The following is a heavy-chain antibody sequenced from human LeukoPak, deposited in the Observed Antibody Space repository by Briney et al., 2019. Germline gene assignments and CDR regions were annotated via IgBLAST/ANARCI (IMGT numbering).Heavy chain of an antibody. CDR2: ISGSGGST. J-gene: IGHJ4*02. V-gene: IGHV3-23*01. D-gene: IGHD6-13*01. CDR3: AKKGTYSSSWYGFDY. Sequence: GGSLRLSCAASGITFSSYAMSWVRQAPGKGLEWVSAISGSGGSTYYADSVKGRFTISRDNSKNTLYLQMNSLRAEDTAVYYCAKKGTYSSSWYGFDYWGQGTLVTVSS. CDR1: GITFSSYA.